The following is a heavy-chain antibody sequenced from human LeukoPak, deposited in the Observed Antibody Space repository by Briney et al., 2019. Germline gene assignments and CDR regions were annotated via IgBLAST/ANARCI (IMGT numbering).Heavy chain of an antibody. CDR2: IRYDGSNK. J-gene: IGHJ4*02. V-gene: IGHV3-30*02. Sequence: GGSLRLSCAASGFTFSSYAMHWVRQAPGKGLEWVAFIRYDGSNKYYADSVKGRFTISRDNSKNTLYLQMNSLRAEDTAVYYCHTAVEDYWGQGTLVTVSS. D-gene: IGHD6-19*01. CDR1: GFTFSSYA. CDR3: HTAVEDY.